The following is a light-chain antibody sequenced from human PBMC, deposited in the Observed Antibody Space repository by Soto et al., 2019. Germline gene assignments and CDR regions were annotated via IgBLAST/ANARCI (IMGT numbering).Light chain of an antibody. CDR1: PSVTNY. CDR3: QQRNIWPPVT. CDR2: GAF. Sequence: VMTQAPATLSLSPGERATLSCRASPSVTNYLAWYQQKPGRAPRLLIYGAFNRATGIPARFSGSGSGTDFTLTISSLEPEDFAVYYCQQRNIWPPVTFGQGTRLE. J-gene: IGKJ5*01. V-gene: IGKV3-11*01.